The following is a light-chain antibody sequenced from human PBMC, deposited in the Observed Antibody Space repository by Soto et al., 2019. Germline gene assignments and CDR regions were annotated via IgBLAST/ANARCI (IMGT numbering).Light chain of an antibody. CDR1: QSVSSSY. Sequence: EIVLTQSPGTLSLSPGERATLSCRASQSVSSSYLAWYQQKPGQAPRLLIYGASSRATGIPDRFSGSGSGTDLTLTISRLEPEDFGVYYCQQYNNWPGTFGQVTKVEIK. J-gene: IGKJ1*01. CDR3: QQYNNWPGT. CDR2: GAS. V-gene: IGKV3-20*01.